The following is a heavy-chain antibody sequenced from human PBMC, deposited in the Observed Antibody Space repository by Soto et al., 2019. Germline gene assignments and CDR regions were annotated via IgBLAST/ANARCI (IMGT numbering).Heavy chain of an antibody. Sequence: EVQLVESGGGLVQSGGSLRLSCAASGFTFSNYWMSWVRQGPGKGPEWVANIKQDGSEIYYVDSVKGRFTISRDNAKSSLYLQMTSLRAEDTAVYHCAKAMSAIPGDSWGQGNLVTVSS. CDR3: AKAMSAIPGDS. V-gene: IGHV3-7*05. D-gene: IGHD2-8*01. CDR2: IKQDGSEI. CDR1: GFTFSNYW. J-gene: IGHJ4*02.